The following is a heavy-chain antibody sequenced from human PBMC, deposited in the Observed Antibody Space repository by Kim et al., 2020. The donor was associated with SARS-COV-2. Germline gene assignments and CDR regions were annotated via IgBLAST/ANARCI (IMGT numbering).Heavy chain of an antibody. V-gene: IGHV3-23*01. CDR1: GFTFSMYA. CDR3: EDSDY. CDR2: ISDSGVRT. J-gene: IGHJ4*01. Sequence: GGSLRLSCAASGFTFSMYAMSWARQAPGKGLELVSTISDSGVRTHYADSVKGRFTISRDNSTSTLFLQINSLRAEDTGNYYCEDSDYWGQGSMVTVST.